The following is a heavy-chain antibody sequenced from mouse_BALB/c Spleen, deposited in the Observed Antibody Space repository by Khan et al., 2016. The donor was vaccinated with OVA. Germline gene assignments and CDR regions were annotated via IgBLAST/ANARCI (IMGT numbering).Heavy chain of an antibody. CDR1: GYTFTNAG. D-gene: IGHD2-12*01. Sequence: QIQLVQSGPELKKPGETVRISCKASGYTFTNAGMQWVQKMPGKGLKWVGWINTHSGVPKYAEDFKGRFAFSLASSASTAYLQITNRKNVETDTYCGASGYSYCWYFDVWGAGTTVTVSS. V-gene: IGHV9-4*02. J-gene: IGHJ1*01. CDR3: ASGYSYCWYFDV. CDR2: INTHSGVP.